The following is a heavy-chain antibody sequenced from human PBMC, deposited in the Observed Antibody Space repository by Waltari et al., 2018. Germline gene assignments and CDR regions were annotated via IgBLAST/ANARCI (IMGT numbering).Heavy chain of an antibody. Sequence: EVQLVESGGGLVQPGGSLRLSCAASGFTLSSYWMSWVRQAPGKGLEWVANIKQDGSEKYYVDSVKGRFTISRDNAKNSLYLQMNSLRAEDTAVYYCASLYSSGWYGGDAFDIWGQGTMVTVSS. CDR3: ASLYSSGWYGGDAFDI. CDR1: GFTLSSYW. D-gene: IGHD6-19*01. V-gene: IGHV3-7*01. J-gene: IGHJ3*02. CDR2: IKQDGSEK.